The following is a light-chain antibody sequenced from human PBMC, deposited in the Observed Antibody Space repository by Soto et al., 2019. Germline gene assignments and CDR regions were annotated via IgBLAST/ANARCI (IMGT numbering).Light chain of an antibody. CDR3: QQYDSYPLT. J-gene: IGKJ4*01. V-gene: IGKV1-5*03. CDR2: KAS. CDR1: QSVSGW. Sequence: DIQMTQSPSTLSASVGDRVIITCRASQSVSGWLAWYQQRPGKAPNLLIYKASTLKTGVPLRFSGSGSGTEFTLTITPLQPDDFATYYCQQYDSYPLTFGGGTKVEIK.